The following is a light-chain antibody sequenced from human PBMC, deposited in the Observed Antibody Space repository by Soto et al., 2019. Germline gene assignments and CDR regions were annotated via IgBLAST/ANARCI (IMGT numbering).Light chain of an antibody. Sequence: EIQMTQSPSTLSASVGYRVTITCRASQSISGWLAWYQQKPGKAPKLLIYDASSLESGVPSRFSGIGFGTEFTLTISSMKPGDFATYYCQRYSSSSTFGQGTKVDNK. CDR2: DAS. CDR1: QSISGW. J-gene: IGKJ1*01. CDR3: QRYSSSST. V-gene: IGKV1-5*01.